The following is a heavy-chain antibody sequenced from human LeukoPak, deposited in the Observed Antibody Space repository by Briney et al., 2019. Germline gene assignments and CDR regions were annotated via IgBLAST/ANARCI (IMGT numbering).Heavy chain of an antibody. CDR3: ARGGGYVHLGD. CDR2: IIPIFGTA. J-gene: IGHJ4*02. D-gene: IGHD3-16*01. CDR1: GGTFSSYA. Sequence: GASVKVSCKASGGTFSSYAISWVRQAPGQGLEWMGGIIPIFGTANYAQKFQGRVTITADESTSTAYMELRSLRSDDTAVYYCARGGGYVHLGDWGQGTLVTVSS. V-gene: IGHV1-69*01.